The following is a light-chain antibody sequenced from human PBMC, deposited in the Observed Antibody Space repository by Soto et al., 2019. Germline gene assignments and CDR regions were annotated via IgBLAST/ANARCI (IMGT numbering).Light chain of an antibody. CDR1: SSNIGAGYD. Sequence: QSVLTQPPSVSGAPGQRVTISCTGSSSNIGAGYDVHWYQQLPGTAPKLLIYGNINRPSGVPDRFSGSKSGTTASLTISGLQAEDEADYYCSSFTTSRAYVFGLGTKV. CDR3: SSFTTSRAYV. CDR2: GNI. J-gene: IGLJ1*01. V-gene: IGLV1-40*01.